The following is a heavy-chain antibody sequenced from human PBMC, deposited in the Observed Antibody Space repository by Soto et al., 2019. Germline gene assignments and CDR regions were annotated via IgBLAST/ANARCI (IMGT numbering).Heavy chain of an antibody. Sequence: QVQLVESGGGVVQPGRSLRLSCAASGFTFSSYAMHWVRQAPGKGLEWVAVISYDGSNKYYADSVKGRFTISRDNSKNTLYLQMNSLRAEDTAVYYRARDQGWYGRGDYGMDVWGQGTTVTVSS. D-gene: IGHD6-19*01. CDR1: GFTFSSYA. V-gene: IGHV3-30-3*01. J-gene: IGHJ6*02. CDR2: ISYDGSNK. CDR3: ARDQGWYGRGDYGMDV.